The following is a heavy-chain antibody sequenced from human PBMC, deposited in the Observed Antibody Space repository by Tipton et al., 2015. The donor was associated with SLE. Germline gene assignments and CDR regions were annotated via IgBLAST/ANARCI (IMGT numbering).Heavy chain of an antibody. Sequence: GSLRLSCAVSGGSISSSNWWSWVRQPPGKGLEWIGEIYHSGSTNYNPSLKIRVTISVDKSKNQFYLKLSSVTAADTAVYYCARERGWDWGQGTLVTVSS. CDR1: GGSISSSNW. CDR2: IYHSGST. V-gene: IGHV4-4*02. D-gene: IGHD6-19*01. J-gene: IGHJ4*02. CDR3: ARERGWD.